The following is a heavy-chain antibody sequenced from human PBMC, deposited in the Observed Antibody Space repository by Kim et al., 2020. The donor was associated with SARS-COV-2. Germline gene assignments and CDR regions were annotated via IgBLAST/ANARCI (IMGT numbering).Heavy chain of an antibody. D-gene: IGHD3-10*01. J-gene: IGHJ2*01. V-gene: IGHV3-23*01. Sequence: AFTFPTYALTGVRQAPGKGLEWVSSISGSGCGTYYADSVKGRFTISTDNSKNTLYLQMNSLRAEDTALYYCAKASSLWTAYFDLWGRGTLAT. CDR2: ISGSGCGT. CDR3: AKASSLWTAYFDL. CDR1: AFTFPTYA.